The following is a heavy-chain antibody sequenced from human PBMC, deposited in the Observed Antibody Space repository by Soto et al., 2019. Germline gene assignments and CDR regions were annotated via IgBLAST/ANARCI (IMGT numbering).Heavy chain of an antibody. CDR3: ARGKAVAGIVY. V-gene: IGHV3-23*01. J-gene: IGHJ4*02. Sequence: PGGSLRLSCAASGFTFSSYAMSWVRQAPGKGLEWVLAISGSSGSTYYADSVKGRFTISRDNAKNTLYLQMNSLRAEDTAVYYCARGKAVAGIVYWGQGTLVTVSS. CDR2: ISGSSGST. CDR1: GFTFSSYA. D-gene: IGHD6-19*01.